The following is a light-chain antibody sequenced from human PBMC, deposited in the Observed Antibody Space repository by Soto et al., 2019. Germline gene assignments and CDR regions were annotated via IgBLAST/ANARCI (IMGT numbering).Light chain of an antibody. J-gene: IGLJ1*01. CDR1: SSNIA. CDR3: AAWDDSLSGPYV. V-gene: IGLV1-47*01. Sequence: QSVLTQPPSASATPGQRVTISCSGASSNIAWYQHLPGTSPKLLIYNKYQRPSGVPDRFSGSKSGTSASLAISGLRSEDEADYYCAAWDDSLSGPYVFGTGTKLTVL. CDR2: NKY.